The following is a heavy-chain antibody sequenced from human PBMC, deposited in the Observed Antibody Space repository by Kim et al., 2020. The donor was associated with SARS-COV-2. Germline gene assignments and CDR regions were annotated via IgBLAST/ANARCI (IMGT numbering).Heavy chain of an antibody. CDR1: GGSFSGYY. CDR2: INHSGST. CDR3: ARDLTHPRYYDFWSGSDTYDAFDI. D-gene: IGHD3-3*01. V-gene: IGHV4-34*01. Sequence: SETLSLTCAVYGGSFSGYYWSWIRQPPGKGLEWIGEINHSGSTNYNPSLKGRVTISVDTSKNQFSLKLSSVTAADTAVYYCARDLTHPRYYDFWSGSDTYDAFDIWGQGTMVTVSS. J-gene: IGHJ3*02.